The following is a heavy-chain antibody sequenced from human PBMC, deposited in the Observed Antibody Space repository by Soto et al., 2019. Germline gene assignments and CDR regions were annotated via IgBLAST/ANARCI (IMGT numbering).Heavy chain of an antibody. CDR3: ARDGYYDSSGYRSDFDY. V-gene: IGHV1-18*01. D-gene: IGHD3-22*01. J-gene: IGHJ4*02. CDR1: GYTFTSYG. CDR2: ISAYNGNT. Sequence: ASVKVSCKASGYTFTSYGISWVRQAPGQGLEWMGWISAYNGNTNYAQKLQGRVTMTTDTSTSTAYMELRSLRSDDTAVYYCARDGYYDSSGYRSDFDYWGQGHLVTVSS.